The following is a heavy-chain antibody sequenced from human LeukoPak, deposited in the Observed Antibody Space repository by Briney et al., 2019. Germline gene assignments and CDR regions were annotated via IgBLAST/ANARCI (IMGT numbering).Heavy chain of an antibody. J-gene: IGHJ4*02. Sequence: SETLSLTCTVSGDSISSYYWSWIRQPPGKGLEWIGCIYYSGSTNYNPSLKSRVTISVDTSKNQFSLTLSSVTAADTAVYYCARGRYSSSFYGGQGILVTVSS. CDR3: ARGRYSSSFY. CDR1: GDSISSYY. D-gene: IGHD6-13*01. CDR2: IYYSGST. V-gene: IGHV4-59*08.